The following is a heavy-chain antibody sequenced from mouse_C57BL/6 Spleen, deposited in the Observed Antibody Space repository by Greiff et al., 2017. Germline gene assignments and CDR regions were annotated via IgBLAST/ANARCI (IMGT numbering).Heavy chain of an antibody. Sequence: QVQLKQPGAELVMPGASVKLSCKASGYTFTSYWMHWVKQRPGQGLEWIGEIDPSDSYTNYNQKFKGKSTLTVDKSSSTAYMQLSSLTSEDSAVDYCARSDYSNSVAYWGQGTLVTVSA. J-gene: IGHJ3*01. D-gene: IGHD2-5*01. CDR1: GYTFTSYW. CDR3: ARSDYSNSVAY. CDR2: IDPSDSYT. V-gene: IGHV1-69*01.